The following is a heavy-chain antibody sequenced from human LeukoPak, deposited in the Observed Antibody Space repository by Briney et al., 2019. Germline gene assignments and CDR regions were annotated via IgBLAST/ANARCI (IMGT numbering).Heavy chain of an antibody. CDR2: IRYDGSNK. D-gene: IGHD7-27*01. CDR1: RFTFSSYG. CDR3: VRVGTSFDI. V-gene: IGHV3-30*02. Sequence: GGSLRLSCAASRFTFSSYGMNWVRQAPGKGLEWVAFIRYDGSNKYYADSVKGRFTISRDNAKNSLYLQMNSLRVEDTAVYYCVRVGTSFDIWGQGTMVTVSS. J-gene: IGHJ3*02.